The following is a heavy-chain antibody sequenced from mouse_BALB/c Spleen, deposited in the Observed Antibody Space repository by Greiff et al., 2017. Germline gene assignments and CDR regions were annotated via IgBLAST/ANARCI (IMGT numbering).Heavy chain of an antibody. CDR3: ARSRAADGYPDY. J-gene: IGHJ2*01. V-gene: IGHV3-2*02. CDR2: ISYSGST. Sequence: EVKLMESGPGLVKPSQSLSLTCTVTGYSITSDYAWNWIRQFPGNKLEWMGYISYSGSTSYNPSLKSRISITRDTSKNQFFLQLNSVTTEDTATYYCARSRAADGYPDYWGQGTTLTVSS. CDR1: GYSITSDYA. D-gene: IGHD2-3*01.